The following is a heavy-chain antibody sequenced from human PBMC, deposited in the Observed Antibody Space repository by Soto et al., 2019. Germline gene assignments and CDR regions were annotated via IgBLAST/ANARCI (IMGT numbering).Heavy chain of an antibody. CDR2: IIPIFGTA. D-gene: IGHD6-13*01. J-gene: IGHJ6*02. CDR1: GGTFSSYA. Sequence: QVQLVQSGAEVKKPGSSVKVSCKASGGTFSSYAISWVRQAPGQGLEWMGGIIPIFGTANYAQKFQGRVTITADESTSTAYRELSSLRSEDTAVYYCARDRGIAAAGYYYYGMDVWGQGTTVTVSS. CDR3: ARDRGIAAAGYYYYGMDV. V-gene: IGHV1-69*01.